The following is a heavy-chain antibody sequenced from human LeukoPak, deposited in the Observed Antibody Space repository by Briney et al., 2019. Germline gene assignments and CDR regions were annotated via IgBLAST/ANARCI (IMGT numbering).Heavy chain of an antibody. D-gene: IGHD3-22*01. Sequence: SETLSLTCAVYGGSFSGYCWSWIRQPPGKGLEWIGEINHSGSTNYNPSLKSRVTISVDTSKNQFSLKLSSVTAADTAVYYCARGHLSSGYYRNWFDPWGQGTLVTVSS. J-gene: IGHJ5*02. CDR2: INHSGST. CDR1: GGSFSGYC. V-gene: IGHV4-34*01. CDR3: ARGHLSSGYYRNWFDP.